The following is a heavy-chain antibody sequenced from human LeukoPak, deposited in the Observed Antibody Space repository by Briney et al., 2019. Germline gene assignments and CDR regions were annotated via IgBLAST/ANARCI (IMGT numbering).Heavy chain of an antibody. D-gene: IGHD1-14*01. CDR1: GFTFSTYG. V-gene: IGHV3-30*02. Sequence: GGSLRLSCAASGFTFSTYGMHWVRQAPGKGLEWVAFIRYDGNKKDYADSVKGRFTISRDISNNTLYLEMNSLRPEDTAVYYCAKDQGLYNDWGQGTLVTVSS. J-gene: IGHJ4*02. CDR3: AKDQGLYND. CDR2: IRYDGNKK.